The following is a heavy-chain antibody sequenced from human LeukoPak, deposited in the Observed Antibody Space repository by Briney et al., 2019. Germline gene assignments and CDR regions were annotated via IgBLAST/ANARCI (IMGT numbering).Heavy chain of an antibody. V-gene: IGHV3-23*01. CDR1: GCSFINSG. D-gene: IGHD3-10*01. CDR3: PCYYASATFY. Sequence: GGSLRLSCATSGCSFINSGMTWVRQAPGKGLEWVSDISGTVRGERTYYADSVKGRFTISRDNSKNTLYLQMNGLRADDTAVYYCPCYYASATFYWGQGTLVTVSS. CDR2: ISGTVRGERT. J-gene: IGHJ4*02.